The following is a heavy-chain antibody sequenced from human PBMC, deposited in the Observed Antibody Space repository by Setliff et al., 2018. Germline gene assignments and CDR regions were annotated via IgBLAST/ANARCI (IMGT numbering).Heavy chain of an antibody. CDR1: GDSISSRPFY. CDR2: INHSGSS. CDR3: ARGRNVAARLLDS. Sequence: SETLSLTCTVSGDSISSRPFYWGWFRQPAGKELEWIGEINHSGSSNYNPSLKSRLTISVDTSKNQFSLRLNSVTAADTAVYYCARGRNVAARLLDSWGQGARVTVSS. J-gene: IGHJ4*02. V-gene: IGHV4-61*10. D-gene: IGHD6-6*01.